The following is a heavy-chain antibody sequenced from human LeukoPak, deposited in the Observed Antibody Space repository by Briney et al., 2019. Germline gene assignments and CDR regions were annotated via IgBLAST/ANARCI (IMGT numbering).Heavy chain of an antibody. J-gene: IGHJ2*01. D-gene: IGHD1-26*01. CDR1: GFTVSSNY. CDR2: IYSGGST. Sequence: HGGSLRLSCAASGFTVSSNYMSWVRQAPGKGLEWVSIIYSGGSTYCADSVQGRFTISRDNSKNTLYLQMNSLRPEDTALYYCAKDTNRWEGDWYFDLWGRGTLVTVSS. CDR3: AKDTNRWEGDWYFDL. V-gene: IGHV3-53*05.